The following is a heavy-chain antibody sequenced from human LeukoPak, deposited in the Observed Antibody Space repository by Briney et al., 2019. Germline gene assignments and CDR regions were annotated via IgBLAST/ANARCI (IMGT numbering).Heavy chain of an antibody. J-gene: IGHJ4*02. Sequence: PSETLSLTCTVSGGSISSGSYYWRWLRQPAGKGLEWIGRIYTSGSTNYNPSLKSRVTISVDTSKNQFSLKLSSVTAADTAVYYCARDLEGSGYPYYFDYWGQGTLVTVSS. CDR2: IYTSGST. V-gene: IGHV4-61*02. D-gene: IGHD3-22*01. CDR3: ARDLEGSGYPYYFDY. CDR1: GGSISSGSYY.